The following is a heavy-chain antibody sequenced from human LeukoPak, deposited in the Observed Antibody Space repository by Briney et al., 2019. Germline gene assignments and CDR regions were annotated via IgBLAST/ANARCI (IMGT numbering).Heavy chain of an antibody. D-gene: IGHD3-22*01. CDR3: TRVESDSSGYYYYFDY. Sequence: GGSLRLSCTASGFTFGDYAMSWVRQAPGKGREWLGFIRSKAYGGTTEYAASVKGRFTISRDDSKSIAYLQMNSLKTEDTAVYYCTRVESDSSGYYYYFDYWGQGTLVTVSS. V-gene: IGHV3-49*04. CDR1: GFTFGDYA. J-gene: IGHJ4*02. CDR2: IRSKAYGGTT.